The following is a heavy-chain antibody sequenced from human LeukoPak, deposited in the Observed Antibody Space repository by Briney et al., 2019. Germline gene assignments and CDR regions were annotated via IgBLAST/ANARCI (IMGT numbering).Heavy chain of an antibody. V-gene: IGHV4-59*01. J-gene: IGHJ4*02. CDR1: GGSISSYY. CDR3: ARADGKGLLWFGEFPYFDY. D-gene: IGHD3-10*01. CDR2: IYYSGST. Sequence: SETLTLTCTVSGGSISSYYWSWIRQPPGKGLEWIGYIYYSGSTNYNPSPKSRVTISVDTSKNQFSLKLSSVTAADTAVYYCARADGKGLLWFGEFPYFDYWGQGTLVTVSS.